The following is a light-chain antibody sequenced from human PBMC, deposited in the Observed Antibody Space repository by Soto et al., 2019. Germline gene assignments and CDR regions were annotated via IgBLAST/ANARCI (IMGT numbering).Light chain of an antibody. CDR3: QQYHYYPRT. J-gene: IGKJ1*01. CDR2: EAS. Sequence: DIQMTQSPSTLSASVGDRVTITCRASENISTWFTWYQHQPGKTPKSLIYEASSMESGGPDRFSGSGSGTEFTLTISNLQPDDFAAYFCQQYHYYPRTFGQGTRVDIK. V-gene: IGKV1-5*01. CDR1: ENISTW.